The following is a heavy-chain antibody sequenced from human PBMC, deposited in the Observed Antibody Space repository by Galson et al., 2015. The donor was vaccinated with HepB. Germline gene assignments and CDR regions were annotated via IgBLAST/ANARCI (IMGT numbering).Heavy chain of an antibody. CDR1: GFTFSSYS. J-gene: IGHJ3*02. D-gene: IGHD3-16*01. V-gene: IGHV3-21*01. CDR2: ISSSSSYI. Sequence: SLRLSCAASGFTFSSYSMNWVRQAPGKGLEWVSSISSSSSYIYYADSVKGRFTISRDNAKNSLYLQMNSLRAEDTAVYYCARRYDYIWGSLPSPNAFDIWGQGTMVTVSS. CDR3: ARRYDYIWGSLPSPNAFDI.